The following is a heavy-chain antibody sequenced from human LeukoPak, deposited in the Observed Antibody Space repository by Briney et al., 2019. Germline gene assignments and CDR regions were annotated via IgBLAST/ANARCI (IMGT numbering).Heavy chain of an antibody. V-gene: IGHV4-34*01. CDR3: ARAPYAFDI. J-gene: IGHJ3*02. CDR2: INHSGST. Sequence: SETLSLTCAVYGESFSGYYWSWIRQPPGKGLEWIGEINHSGSTNYNPSLKSRVTISVDTSKNQFSLKLSSVTAADTAVYYCARAPYAFDIWGQGTMVTVSS. CDR1: GESFSGYY.